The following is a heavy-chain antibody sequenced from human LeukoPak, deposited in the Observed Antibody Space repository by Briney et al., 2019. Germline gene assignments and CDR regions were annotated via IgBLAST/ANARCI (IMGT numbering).Heavy chain of an antibody. CDR1: GFTFSNAW. J-gene: IGHJ4*02. D-gene: IGHD2-15*01. V-gene: IGHV3-15*01. Sequence: PGGSLRLSCAASGFTFSNAWMSWVRQAPGKGLEWVGRIKSKTDGGTTDYAVPVKGRFTISRDDSKNTLYLQMNSLKTEDTAVYYCTTDPGYCSGGSCYVDYWGQGTLVTVSS. CDR3: TTDPGYCSGGSCYVDY. CDR2: IKSKTDGGTT.